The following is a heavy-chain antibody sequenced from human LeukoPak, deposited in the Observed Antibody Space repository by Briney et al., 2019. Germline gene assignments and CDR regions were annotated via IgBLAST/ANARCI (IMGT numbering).Heavy chain of an antibody. J-gene: IGHJ4*02. CDR2: ITTSSSSI. CDR3: ARRLRRNYFDY. D-gene: IGHD4-17*01. Sequence: GSLRLSCAASGFTFSSYNMNWVHQAPGKGLEWVSYITTSSSSIYYVDSVKGRFTISRDNAKNSLYLQMNSLRAEDTAVYYCARRLRRNYFDYWGQGTLVTVSS. V-gene: IGHV3-48*01. CDR1: GFTFSSYN.